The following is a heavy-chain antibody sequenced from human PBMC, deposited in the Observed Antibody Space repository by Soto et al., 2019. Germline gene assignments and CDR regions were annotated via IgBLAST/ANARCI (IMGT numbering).Heavy chain of an antibody. Sequence: QDQLVQSGAEVKKPGSSVKVSCKASGGTFSSHTFSWVRQAPGQGLEWMGWISTDIGNTNYAQKVQDRVTMTTDTSTSTAYMELRSLRSDDTAVYYCARFNCISSSCYEGYFDYWGQGTLVTVSS. CDR2: ISTDIGNT. D-gene: IGHD2-2*01. CDR3: ARFNCISSSCYEGYFDY. CDR1: GGTFSSHT. V-gene: IGHV1-18*01. J-gene: IGHJ4*02.